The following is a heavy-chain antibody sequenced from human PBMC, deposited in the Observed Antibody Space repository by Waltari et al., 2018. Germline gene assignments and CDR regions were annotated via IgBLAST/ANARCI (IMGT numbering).Heavy chain of an antibody. CDR1: GGTFSSYA. D-gene: IGHD3-22*01. Sequence: QVQLVQSGAEVKKPGSSVKVSCKASGGTFSSYASSWVRQAPGQGLEWMGRIIPIFGTANYAQKFQGRVTITADKSTSTAYMELSSLRSDDTAIYFCAKDSRGGNDGGGYGAYFDYWGQGTLVTVSS. CDR2: IIPIFGTA. CDR3: AKDSRGGNDGGGYGAYFDY. J-gene: IGHJ4*02. V-gene: IGHV1-69*08.